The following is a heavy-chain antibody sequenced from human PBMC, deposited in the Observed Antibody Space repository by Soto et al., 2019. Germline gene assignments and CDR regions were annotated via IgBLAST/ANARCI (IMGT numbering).Heavy chain of an antibody. CDR1: GFSFSVYT. V-gene: IGHV3-21*01. CDR3: ARGIAARTPPDN. Sequence: GGSLRLSCAASGFSFSVYTMNWVRQAPGKGLELVSSISSSSSYIYYADSLKGRFTISRDNAKNSVYLQMNSLRAEDTAVYYCARGIAARTPPDNWGQGTLVTVSS. CDR2: ISSSSSYI. J-gene: IGHJ4*02. D-gene: IGHD6-6*01.